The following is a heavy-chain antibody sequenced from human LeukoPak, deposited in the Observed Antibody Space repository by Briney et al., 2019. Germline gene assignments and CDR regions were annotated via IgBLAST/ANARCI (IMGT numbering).Heavy chain of an antibody. V-gene: IGHV1-69*05. J-gene: IGHJ6*02. CDR3: ARVQVDTAMATHYYYGMDV. D-gene: IGHD5-18*01. Sequence: SVKVSCKASGGTFSSYAISWVRQAPGQGLGWMGGIIPIFGTANYAQKLQGRVTMTTDTSTSTAYMELRSLRSDDTAVYYCARVQVDTAMATHYYYGMDVWGQGTTVTVSS. CDR1: GGTFSSYA. CDR2: IIPIFGTA.